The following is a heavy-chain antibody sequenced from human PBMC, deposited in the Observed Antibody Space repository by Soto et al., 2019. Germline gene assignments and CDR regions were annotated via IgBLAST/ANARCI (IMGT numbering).Heavy chain of an antibody. V-gene: IGHV3-30*03. CDR3: ATRMITFGGVIVTPDY. CDR1: GFTISSYG. CDR2: ISYDGSNK. D-gene: IGHD3-16*02. Sequence: GGSLRLSCAASGFTISSYGMHWVRQAPGKGLEWVAVISYDGSNKYYADSVKGRFTISRDNSKNTLYLQMNSLRAEDTAVYYCATRMITFGGVIVTPDYWGQGTLVTVSS. J-gene: IGHJ4*02.